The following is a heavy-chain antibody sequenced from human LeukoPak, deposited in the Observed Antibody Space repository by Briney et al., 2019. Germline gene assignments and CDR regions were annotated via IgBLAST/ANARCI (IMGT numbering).Heavy chain of an antibody. CDR3: ASSILRYFDWLQVDY. V-gene: IGHV3-30*04. CDR1: GFTFSSYA. Sequence: GGSLRLSCAASGFTFSSYAMHWVRQAPGKGLERVAVISYDGSNKYYADSVKGRFTISRDNSKNTLYLQMNSLRAEDTAVYYCASSILRYFDWLQVDYWGQGTLVTVSS. D-gene: IGHD3-9*01. CDR2: ISYDGSNK. J-gene: IGHJ4*02.